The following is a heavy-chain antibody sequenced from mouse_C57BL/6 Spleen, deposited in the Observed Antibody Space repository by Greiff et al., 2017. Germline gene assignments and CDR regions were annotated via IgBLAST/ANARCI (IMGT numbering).Heavy chain of an antibody. V-gene: IGHV1-52*01. CDR3: ARQGNYDYAVYAMDY. Sequence: VQLQQPGAELVRPGSSVKLSCKASGYTFTSYWMHWVKQRPIQGLEWIGNIDPSDSETHYNQKFKDKATLTVDKSSSTAYMQLSSLTSEDAAVYYCARQGNYDYAVYAMDYWGQGTSVTVSS. CDR1: GYTFTSYW. D-gene: IGHD2-4*01. J-gene: IGHJ4*01. CDR2: IDPSDSET.